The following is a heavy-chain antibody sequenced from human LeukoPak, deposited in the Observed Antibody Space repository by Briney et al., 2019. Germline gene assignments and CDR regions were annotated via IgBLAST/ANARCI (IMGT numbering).Heavy chain of an antibody. CDR2: IKSDGTGA. CDR1: GFSFSDYW. CDR3: ARDRDGPNCYVDV. J-gene: IGHJ6*03. V-gene: IGHV3-74*01. Sequence: GGSLRLSCAASGFSFSDYWMLSVREVPEKGLEWVSRIKSDGTGATYADCVNGRFTISRDNTEKTLYLQMNSLRAEVTAIYYGARDRDGPNCYVDVWGKGSTVTVSS. D-gene: IGHD5-24*01.